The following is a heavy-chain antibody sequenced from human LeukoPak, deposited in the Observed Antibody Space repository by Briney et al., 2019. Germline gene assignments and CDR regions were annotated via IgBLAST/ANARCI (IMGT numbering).Heavy chain of an antibody. D-gene: IGHD7-27*01. V-gene: IGHV4-59*01. CDR2: IYYSGST. CDR3: ARWGHQRGPNAFDI. J-gene: IGHJ3*02. CDR1: GGSISSYY. Sequence: SETLSLTCTVSGGSISSYYWSWIRQPPGKGLEWIGYIYYSGSTNHNPSLKSRVTISVDTSKNQFSLKLSSVTAADTAMYYCARWGHQRGPNAFDIWGQGTMVTVSS.